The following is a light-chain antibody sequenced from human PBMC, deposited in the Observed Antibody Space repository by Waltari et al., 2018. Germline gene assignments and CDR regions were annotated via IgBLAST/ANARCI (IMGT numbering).Light chain of an antibody. J-gene: IGKJ4*01. CDR1: QSLRHSNGYNC. CDR2: LGS. Sequence: DIVMTQSPLSLSVTPGAPASISCKSSQSLRHSNGYNCVDWFLQKPGQSPQLLIYLGSNRASGVPDRISGSGSGTDFTLKISRVEAEDVGVYYCMQALQTPLTFGGGTKVEIK. CDR3: MQALQTPLT. V-gene: IGKV2-28*01.